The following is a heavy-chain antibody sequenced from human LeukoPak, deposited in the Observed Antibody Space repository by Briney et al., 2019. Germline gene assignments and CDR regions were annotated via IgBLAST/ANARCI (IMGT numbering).Heavy chain of an antibody. J-gene: IGHJ4*02. CDR2: INSDGSST. CDR3: ARVDTAMDPFDY. CDR1: GFTFSNYW. Sequence: GGSLRLSCAASGFTFSNYWMHWVRQAPGKGLVWVSRINSDGSSTTYADSVKGRFTIPRDNAKNTLYLQMNSLRAEDTAVYYCARVDTAMDPFDYWGQGTQVTVSS. V-gene: IGHV3-74*01. D-gene: IGHD5-18*01.